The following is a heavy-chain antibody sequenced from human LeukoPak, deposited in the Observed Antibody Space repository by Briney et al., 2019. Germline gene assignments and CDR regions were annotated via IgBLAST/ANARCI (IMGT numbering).Heavy chain of an antibody. D-gene: IGHD5-12*01. Sequence: EASVKVSCKASGGTFSSYAISWVRQAPGQGLEWMGRIIPILGIANYAQKFQGRVTITADKSTSTAYMELSSLRSEDTAVYYCARKLRGYSGYDLDYWGQGTLVTVSS. J-gene: IGHJ4*02. CDR2: IIPILGIA. CDR1: GGTFSSYA. V-gene: IGHV1-69*04. CDR3: ARKLRGYSGYDLDY.